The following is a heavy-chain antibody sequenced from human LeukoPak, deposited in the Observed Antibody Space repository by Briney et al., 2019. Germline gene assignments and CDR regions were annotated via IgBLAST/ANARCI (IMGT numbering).Heavy chain of an antibody. J-gene: IGHJ4*02. D-gene: IGHD5-18*01. CDR1: GYTFTSYG. CDR2: ISAYNGNT. V-gene: IGHV1-18*01. CDR3: ARDYRHTAMVEESYFADY. Sequence: ASVKVSCKASGYTFTSYGISWVRQAPGQGLEWMGWISAYNGNTNYEQKLQGRVTMTTDTSPSTAYMELRSLRSDDTAVYYCARDYRHTAMVEESYFADYRGQGTLFTVSS.